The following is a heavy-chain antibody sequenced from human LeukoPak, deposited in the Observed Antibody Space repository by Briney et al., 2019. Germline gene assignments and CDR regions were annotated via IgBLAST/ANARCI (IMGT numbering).Heavy chain of an antibody. CDR2: VTGSGGST. CDR1: GFTFSSYA. Sequence: GESLRLSCAASGFTFSSYAMSWVRQAPGKGLEWVSAVTGSGGSTYYADSVRGRFTIPRDNSKNTLFLQLDSLRVEDTAVYYCAKEDPAIILGIDYWGQGALVIVSS. CDR3: AKEDPAIILGIDY. D-gene: IGHD5-18*01. J-gene: IGHJ4*02. V-gene: IGHV3-23*01.